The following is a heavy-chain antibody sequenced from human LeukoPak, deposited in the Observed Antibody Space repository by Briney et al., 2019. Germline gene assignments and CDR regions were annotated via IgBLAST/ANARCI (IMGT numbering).Heavy chain of an antibody. J-gene: IGHJ3*02. CDR2: IYTSGST. CDR3: ARVAPYYYDSSGYHGAFDI. Sequence: RPSQTLSLTCTVSGGSISSGSYYWSWIRQPAGKGLEWIGRIYTSGSTNYNPSLKSRVTISVDTSKNQFSLKLSSVTAADTAVYYCARVAPYYYDSSGYHGAFDIWGQGTMVTVSS. CDR1: GGSISSGSYY. V-gene: IGHV4-61*02. D-gene: IGHD3-22*01.